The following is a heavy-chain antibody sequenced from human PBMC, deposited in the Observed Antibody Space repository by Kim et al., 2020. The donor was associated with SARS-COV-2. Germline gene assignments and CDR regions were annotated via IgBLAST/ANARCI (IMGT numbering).Heavy chain of an antibody. CDR2: IKEDATDE. J-gene: IGHJ4*02. V-gene: IGHV3-7*01. D-gene: IGHD3-16*01. CDR3: AKGWGFDD. Sequence: GGSLRLSCEASGFTFSTHYMSWVRQAPGEGLEWVANIKEDATDESYADTVKGRFTISRDNARNSLYLQMNNLRVEDTAVYYCAKGWGFDDWCQGTRVTVS. CDR1: GFTFSTHY.